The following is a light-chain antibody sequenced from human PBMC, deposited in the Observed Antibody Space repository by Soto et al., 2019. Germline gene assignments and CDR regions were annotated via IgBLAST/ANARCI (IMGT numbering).Light chain of an antibody. CDR3: ATWDDSLNGPV. V-gene: IGLV1-44*01. CDR2: SNN. CDR1: SSNIGSNT. Sequence: QSVLTQPPSASGTPGQRGTISCSGSSSNIGSNTVNWYQQLPGTAPKLLIYSNNQGPSGVPDRFSGSKSGTSASLAISGFQSEDEADYYGATWDDSLNGPVFGGGTKLTVL. J-gene: IGLJ3*02.